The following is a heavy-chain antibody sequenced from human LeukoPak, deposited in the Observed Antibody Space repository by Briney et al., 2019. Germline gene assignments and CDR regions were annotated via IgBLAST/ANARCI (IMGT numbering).Heavy chain of an antibody. Sequence: PGGSLRLSCAACLFTFSSYSMNWVRQPPGKGLEWVSSISSSSSYIYYADSVKGRFTISRDNAKNSLYLQMNSLRAEDTAVYYCASPRGGDYGDYWGQGTLVTVSS. V-gene: IGHV3-21*01. D-gene: IGHD3-16*01. CDR3: ASPRGGDYGDY. CDR2: ISSSSSYI. J-gene: IGHJ4*02. CDR1: LFTFSSYS.